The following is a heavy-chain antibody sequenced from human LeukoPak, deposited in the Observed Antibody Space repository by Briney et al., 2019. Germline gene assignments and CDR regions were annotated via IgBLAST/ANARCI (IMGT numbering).Heavy chain of an antibody. CDR2: ISRSGNTI. CDR3: ARGGYSYGLSFCAY. Sequence: GGSLRLSCVASGFPFSSYEMNWVRQAPGKGLEGVSYISRSGNTIYYPDSVKGRFTISRDNAKNSLYLQVNSLRAEDTAVYYCARGGYSYGLSFCAYWGQGTLVTVSS. V-gene: IGHV3-48*03. D-gene: IGHD5-18*01. J-gene: IGHJ4*02. CDR1: GFPFSSYE.